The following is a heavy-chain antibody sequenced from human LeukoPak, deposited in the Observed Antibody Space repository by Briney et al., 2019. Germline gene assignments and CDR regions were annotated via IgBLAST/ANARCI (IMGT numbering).Heavy chain of an antibody. CDR2: INSDGSNT. D-gene: IGHD3-10*01. CDR3: VRDKLWFGEAG. CDR1: GFTFSDYW. Sequence: GGSLRLSCAGSGFTFSDYWMHWVRQAPGKGLVWVSHINSDGSNTNYADSVKGRFTTSRDNAENTLYLEMNSLRPEDTAVYFCVRDKLWFGEAGWGQGTLVTVSS. J-gene: IGHJ4*02. V-gene: IGHV3-74*01.